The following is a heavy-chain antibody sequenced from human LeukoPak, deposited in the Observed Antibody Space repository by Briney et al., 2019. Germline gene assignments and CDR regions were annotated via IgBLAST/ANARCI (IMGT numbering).Heavy chain of an antibody. D-gene: IGHD3-22*01. CDR2: ISGSGGST. CDR1: GFPFDDFA. Sequence: GGSLRLSCEASGFPFDDFAMSWVRQAPGKGLEWVSAISGSGGSTYYADSVKGRFTISRDNSKNTLYLQMNSLRAEDTAVYYCAKEQYYYDSSGYYYVLRGDYWGQGTLVTVSS. J-gene: IGHJ4*02. V-gene: IGHV3-23*01. CDR3: AKEQYYYDSSGYYYVLRGDY.